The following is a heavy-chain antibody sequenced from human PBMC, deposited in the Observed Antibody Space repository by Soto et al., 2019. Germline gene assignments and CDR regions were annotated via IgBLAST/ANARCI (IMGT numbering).Heavy chain of an antibody. Sequence: SETLSLTCTVSGGSISSSSYYWGWIRQPPGKGLEWIGSIYYSGSTYYNPSLKSRVTISVDTSKNQFSLKLSSVTAADTAVYYCASDSSGYYDDAFDIWGQGTMVTVSS. CDR3: ASDSSGYYDDAFDI. D-gene: IGHD3-22*01. CDR2: IYYSGST. J-gene: IGHJ3*02. V-gene: IGHV4-39*01. CDR1: GGSISSSSYY.